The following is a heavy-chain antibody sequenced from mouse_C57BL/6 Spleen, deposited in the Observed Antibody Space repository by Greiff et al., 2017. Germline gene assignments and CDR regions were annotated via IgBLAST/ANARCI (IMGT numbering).Heavy chain of an antibody. CDR3: TRGDGNYVWSAMDY. CDR2: IDPETGGT. Sequence: VQLVESGAELVRPGASVTLSCKASGYTFTDYEMHWVKQTPVHGLEWIGAIDPETGGTAYNQKFKGKAILTADKSSSTAYMELRSLTSEDSAVYYCTRGDGNYVWSAMDYWGQGTSVTVSS. J-gene: IGHJ4*01. CDR1: GYTFTDYE. V-gene: IGHV1-15*01. D-gene: IGHD2-1*01.